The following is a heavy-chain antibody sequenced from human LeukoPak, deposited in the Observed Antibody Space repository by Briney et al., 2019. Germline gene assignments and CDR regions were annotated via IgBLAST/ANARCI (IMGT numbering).Heavy chain of an antibody. Sequence: ASVKVSCKASGYTFTSYGISWVRQAPGQGLEWMGWISAYNGNTNYAQNLQGRVTMTTDTSTSTAYMELRSLRSDDTAVYYCARVRCSSTSCYRESDYWGQGTLVTVSS. D-gene: IGHD2-2*02. J-gene: IGHJ4*02. V-gene: IGHV1-18*01. CDR2: ISAYNGNT. CDR1: GYTFTSYG. CDR3: ARVRCSSTSCYRESDY.